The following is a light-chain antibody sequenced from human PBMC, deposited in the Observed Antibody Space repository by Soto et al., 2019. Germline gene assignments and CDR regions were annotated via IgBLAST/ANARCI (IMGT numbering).Light chain of an antibody. CDR3: QKYNSAPWT. Sequence: DIQMTQSPSSLSTSVGDRVTITCRASQGISNYLAWYQQKPGKVPKLLIYAASTLQSGVPSRFSGSGSGTDFTLPISSLQAEDVAPYYCQKYNSAPWTFGQGTKVEIK. CDR2: AAS. V-gene: IGKV1-27*01. CDR1: QGISNY. J-gene: IGKJ1*01.